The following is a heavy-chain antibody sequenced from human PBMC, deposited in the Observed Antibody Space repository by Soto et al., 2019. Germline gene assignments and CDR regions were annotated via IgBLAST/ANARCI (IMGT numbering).Heavy chain of an antibody. CDR3: ARDHSGTTEGAFDI. V-gene: IGHV1-2*04. CDR2: INPNSGAT. D-gene: IGHD1-1*01. CDR1: GYTFTGYY. Sequence: ASVKVSCKASGYTFTGYYMHWVRQAPGQGLEWMGWINPNSGATNYAQKFQGLVTMTRDTSISTAYMELSRLRSDDTAVYYCARDHSGTTEGAFDIWGQGTMVTVSS. J-gene: IGHJ3*02.